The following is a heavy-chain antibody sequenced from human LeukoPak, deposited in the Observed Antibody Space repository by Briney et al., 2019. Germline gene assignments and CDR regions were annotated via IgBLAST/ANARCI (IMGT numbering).Heavy chain of an antibody. Sequence: SETLSLTCAVYGGSFSGYYWNWIRQPPGKGLEWIGEINHSGSTNYNPSLTSRVTISVDTSKNQFSLKLNSVTAADTAVYYCASPRIMITFGGVRRGAFDIWGQGTMVTVSS. CDR2: INHSGST. V-gene: IGHV4-34*01. CDR3: ASPRIMITFGGVRRGAFDI. D-gene: IGHD3-16*01. J-gene: IGHJ3*02. CDR1: GGSFSGYY.